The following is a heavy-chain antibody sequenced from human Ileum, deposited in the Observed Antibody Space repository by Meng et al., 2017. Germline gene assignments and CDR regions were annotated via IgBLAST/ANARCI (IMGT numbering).Heavy chain of an antibody. CDR2: IYHSGAF. J-gene: IGHJ4*02. D-gene: IGHD2-21*01. Sequence: QVQLEESGPGLVKPSGTLSLTCAVSGDSIGTNWWNWVRQPPGKGLEWIGDIYHSGAFNYNPSLRSRVTISVDKSKNQLSLKLGSLTAADTAVYYCARGAIGTRPFDYWGQGTLVTVSS. CDR3: ARGAIGTRPFDY. V-gene: IGHV4-4*02. CDR1: GDSIGTNW.